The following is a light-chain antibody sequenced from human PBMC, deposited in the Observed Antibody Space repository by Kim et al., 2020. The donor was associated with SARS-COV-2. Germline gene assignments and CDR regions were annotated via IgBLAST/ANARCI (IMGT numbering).Light chain of an antibody. J-gene: IGKJ4*01. CDR2: GAS. Sequence: EIVMTQSPAPLSVSPGERATLSCRASQSVTINLAWYQQKPGQAPRLLIYGASTRATDIPARFSGSGSGTEFTLTISSLQSEDFAVYYCQQYNNWVSFGGGTKVDIK. CDR3: QQYNNWVS. CDR1: QSVTIN. V-gene: IGKV3-15*01.